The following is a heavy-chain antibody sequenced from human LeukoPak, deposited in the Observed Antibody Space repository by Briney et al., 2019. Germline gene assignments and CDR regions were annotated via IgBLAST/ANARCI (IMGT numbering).Heavy chain of an antibody. D-gene: IGHD2-21*01. CDR3: ARAHMVIPLGYDY. J-gene: IGHJ4*02. CDR2: INPSGGST. Sequence: ASVKVSCKASGYTFTSYYMHWVRQAPGQGLEWMGIINPSGGSTSYTQKFQGRVTMTRDTSTSTVYMELSSLRSDDTAVYYCARAHMVIPLGYDYWGQGTLVTVSS. V-gene: IGHV1-46*01. CDR1: GYTFTSYY.